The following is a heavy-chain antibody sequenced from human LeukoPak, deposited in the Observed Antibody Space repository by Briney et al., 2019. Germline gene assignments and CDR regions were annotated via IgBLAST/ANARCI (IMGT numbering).Heavy chain of an antibody. J-gene: IGHJ4*02. CDR1: GFTFSSAW. CDR3: AADIPSAIYPIDF. V-gene: IGHV3-15*01. CDR2: IKSKADGETT. D-gene: IGHD2-21*01. Sequence: PGGSLRLSCTASGFTFSSAWMSWVRQAPGKGLEWVGLIKSKADGETTHYAAHVKDRFTLSRDDSIRTLYLQMNNLKTEDTAVYYCAADIPSAIYPIDFWGQGALVTVST.